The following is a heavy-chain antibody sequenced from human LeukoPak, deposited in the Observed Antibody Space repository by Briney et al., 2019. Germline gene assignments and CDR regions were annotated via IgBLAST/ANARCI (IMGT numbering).Heavy chain of an antibody. CDR2: ISSSGATT. V-gene: IGHV3-23*01. CDR3: TKEVGATLDY. J-gene: IGHJ4*01. CDR1: GFTFSSYA. Sequence: GGSLRLSCAASGFTFSSYAMSWVRQAPGKGLEWVSAISSSGATTYYADSVKGRFTISRDNSKNTLYLQMNSLRAEDTAVYHCTKEVGATLDYWAQEPWSPSPQ. D-gene: IGHD1-26*01.